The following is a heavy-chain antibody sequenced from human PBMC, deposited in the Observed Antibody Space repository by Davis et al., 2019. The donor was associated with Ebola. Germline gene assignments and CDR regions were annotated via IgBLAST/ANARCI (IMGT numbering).Heavy chain of an antibody. V-gene: IGHV1-18*01. D-gene: IGHD6-13*01. Sequence: AASVKVSCKASGYTFTSYGISWVRQAPGQGLEWMGWISAYNGNTNYAQKLQGRVTMTTDTSTSTAYMELRSLRSDDTAVYYCARDRWSSSWYWFDPWGQGTLVTVSS. CDR1: GYTFTSYG. CDR3: ARDRWSSSWYWFDP. J-gene: IGHJ5*02. CDR2: ISAYNGNT.